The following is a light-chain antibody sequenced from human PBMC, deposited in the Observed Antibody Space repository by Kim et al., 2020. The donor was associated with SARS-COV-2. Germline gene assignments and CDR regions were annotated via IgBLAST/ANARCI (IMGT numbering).Light chain of an antibody. J-gene: IGKJ5*01. CDR1: QDISNY. V-gene: IGKV1-27*01. Sequence: SASVGDRVTITCRASQDISNYLAWYQQKPGKVPKLLIYAASTLQSGVPSRFSGSGSGTDFTLTISSLQPEDVATYYCQKYNSAPTFGQGTRLEIK. CDR3: QKYNSAPT. CDR2: AAS.